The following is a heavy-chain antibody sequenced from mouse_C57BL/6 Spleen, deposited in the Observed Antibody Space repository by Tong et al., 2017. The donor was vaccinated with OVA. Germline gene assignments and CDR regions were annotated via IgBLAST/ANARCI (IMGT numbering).Heavy chain of an antibody. J-gene: IGHJ1*03. CDR1: GYTFTGYW. CDR3: ARHEDHYGSSHWYFDV. Sequence: VQLQESGAELMKPGASVKLSCKATGYTFTGYWIEWVKQRSGQGLEWIGWFYPGSGSIKYNEKFKDKATLTADKSSSTVYMELSRLTSEDSAVYFCARHEDHYGSSHWYFDVWGTGTTVTVSS. CDR2: FYPGSGSI. D-gene: IGHD1-1*01. V-gene: IGHV1-62-2*01.